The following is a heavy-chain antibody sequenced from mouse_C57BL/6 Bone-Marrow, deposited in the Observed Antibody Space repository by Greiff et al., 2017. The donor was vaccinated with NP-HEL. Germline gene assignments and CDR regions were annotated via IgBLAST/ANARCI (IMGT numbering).Heavy chain of an antibody. J-gene: IGHJ1*03. CDR3: AGDRVYYGNPYWYFDV. Sequence: KLVESGPGLVKPSQSLFLTCSITGFPITSGYYWIWIRQSPGKPLEWMGYITHSGETFYNPSLQSPISITRETSKNQFFLQLNSVTTEDTAMYYCAGDRVYYGNPYWYFDVWGTGTTVTVSS. CDR2: ITHSGET. D-gene: IGHD2-1*01. V-gene: IGHV12-3*01. CDR1: GFPITSGYY.